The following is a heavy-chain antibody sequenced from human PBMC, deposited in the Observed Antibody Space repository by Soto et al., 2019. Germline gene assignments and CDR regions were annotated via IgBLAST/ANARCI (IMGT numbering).Heavy chain of an antibody. V-gene: IGHV4-31*03. CDR2: IYYTGRT. J-gene: IGHJ5*02. CDR3: ARDGTSSTNWFDP. Sequence: QVQLQESGPRLVKPSQTLSLTCTVSGASLHIGGYYWAWIRQHPGKGLEWIGYIYYTGRTYYNPSLASRVSMSVDRSRSQFSLNLSSVTVADTAVYFCARDGTSSTNWFDPWGQGTLVTVSS. CDR1: GASLHIGGYY. D-gene: IGHD2-2*01.